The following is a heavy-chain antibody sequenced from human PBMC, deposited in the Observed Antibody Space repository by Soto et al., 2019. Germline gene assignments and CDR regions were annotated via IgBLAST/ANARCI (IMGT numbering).Heavy chain of an antibody. CDR3: ARTDCSSTSCYYYYYYGMDV. Sequence: QVQLVQSGTEVKKPGASVKVSCKTSGYSFTKYGLHWVRQAPGQRLEWMGWINPGNGDTKYSQKFQGRVTITTDTSATTAYMELSSLRSEASAVFYCARTDCSSTSCYYYYYYGMDVWGQGTTVTVSS. CDR2: INPGNGDT. D-gene: IGHD2-2*01. J-gene: IGHJ6*02. CDR1: GYSFTKYG. V-gene: IGHV1-3*01.